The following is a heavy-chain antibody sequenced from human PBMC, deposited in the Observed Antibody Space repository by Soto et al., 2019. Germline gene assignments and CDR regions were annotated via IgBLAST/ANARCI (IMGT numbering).Heavy chain of an antibody. Sequence: GGSLRLSCAGSGFTFSSYAMSWVRQAPGKGLEWVSSISSTDGNTHYADSVEGRFTISRDHSKNTLYLKMNSLRAEDTAVYYCARDHDSSWFAPFDAWGLGTLVTVSS. CDR3: ARDHDSSWFAPFDA. V-gene: IGHV3-23*01. J-gene: IGHJ5*02. CDR2: ISSTDGNT. CDR1: GFTFSSYA. D-gene: IGHD6-13*01.